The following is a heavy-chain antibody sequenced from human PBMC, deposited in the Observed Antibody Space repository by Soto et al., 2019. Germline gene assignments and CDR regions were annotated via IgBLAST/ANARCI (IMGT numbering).Heavy chain of an antibody. CDR1: GYTXTSYD. D-gene: IGHD5-12*01. Sequence: SXKVSYKATGYTXTSYDSNLVRQATGHGLEWMGWMNPNSGNTGYAQKFQGRGTMTRNTSISTAYIELSSLRSEDTAVYYCERVDEMATITAYYYGMDVWGQGTTVTVSS. J-gene: IGHJ6*02. V-gene: IGHV1-8*01. CDR2: MNPNSGNT. CDR3: ERVDEMATITAYYYGMDV.